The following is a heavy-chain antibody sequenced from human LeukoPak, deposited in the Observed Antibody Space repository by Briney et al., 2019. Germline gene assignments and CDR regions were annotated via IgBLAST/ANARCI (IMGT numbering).Heavy chain of an antibody. CDR2: MYTSGNT. J-gene: IGHJ4*02. Sequence: SETLSLTCTVSGGSISSGGYYWSWIRQPAGKGLEWIGRMYTSGNTNYNPSLKSRATISVDTSKNQFSLELSSVTAADTAVYYCARDVSYYGSGSYYTFDYWGQGTLVTVSS. D-gene: IGHD3-10*01. CDR1: GGSISSGGYY. CDR3: ARDVSYYGSGSYYTFDY. V-gene: IGHV4-61*02.